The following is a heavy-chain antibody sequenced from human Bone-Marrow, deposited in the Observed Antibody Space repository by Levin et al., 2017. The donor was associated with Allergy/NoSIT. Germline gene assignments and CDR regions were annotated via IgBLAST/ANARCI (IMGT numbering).Heavy chain of an antibody. Sequence: NPSETLSLTCTVSGGSISSYYWSWIRQPPGKGLEWIGYSYYSGSTNSNPSLKSRVTISVDTSKNQFSLKLSSVTAADTAVYYCAREGLVYYYGSGSYYYYDYYMDVWGKGTTVTVSS. D-gene: IGHD3-10*01. CDR3: AREGLVYYYGSGSYYYYDYYMDV. V-gene: IGHV4-59*01. J-gene: IGHJ6*03. CDR1: GGSISSYY. CDR2: SYYSGST.